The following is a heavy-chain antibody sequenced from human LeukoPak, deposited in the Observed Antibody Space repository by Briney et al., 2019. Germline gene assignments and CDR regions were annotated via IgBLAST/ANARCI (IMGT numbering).Heavy chain of an antibody. J-gene: IGHJ5*02. CDR2: ISYDGSNK. CDR3: ARVGDWSWFDP. V-gene: IGHV3-30*14. CDR1: GFTFSNYA. D-gene: IGHD2-21*02. Sequence: GGSLRLSCAASGFTFSNYAMHWVRQAPGKGLEWVAGISYDGSNKYYADSVKGRFTISRDNSKNTLYLQMNSLRAEDTAVYYCARVGDWSWFDPWGQGTLVTVSS.